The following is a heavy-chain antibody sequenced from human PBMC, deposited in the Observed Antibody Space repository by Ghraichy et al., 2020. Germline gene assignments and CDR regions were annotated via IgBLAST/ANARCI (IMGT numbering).Heavy chain of an antibody. V-gene: IGHV4-34*01. CDR3: ARELGIVYYFDY. Sequence: SETLSLTCAVYGGSFSGYYWSWIRQPPGKGLEWIGEINHSGSTNYNPSLKSRVTISVDTSKNQFSLKLSSVTAADTAVYYCARELGIVYYFDYWGQGTLVTVSS. D-gene: IGHD7-27*01. CDR1: GGSFSGYY. J-gene: IGHJ4*02. CDR2: INHSGST.